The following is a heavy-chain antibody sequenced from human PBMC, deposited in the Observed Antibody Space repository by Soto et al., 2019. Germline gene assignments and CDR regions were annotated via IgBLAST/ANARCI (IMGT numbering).Heavy chain of an antibody. D-gene: IGHD2-8*02. CDR2: INHSGST. J-gene: IGHJ4*02. Sequence: QVQLQQWGEGLLQHSETLSITCAVYGGYFSGYYWTWIRQPTGTGLEWIGEINHSGSTNYNPSLKSRVTISVDTYKNPFALKLTSLTAADTALYDCARDKITGLFDYWCQGTRVTGSS. CDR3: ARDKITGLFDY. V-gene: IGHV4-34*01. CDR1: GGYFSGYY.